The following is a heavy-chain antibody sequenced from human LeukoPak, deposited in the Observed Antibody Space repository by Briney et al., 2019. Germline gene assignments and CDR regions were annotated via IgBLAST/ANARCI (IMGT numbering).Heavy chain of an antibody. Sequence: GGSLRLSCAASGFTFSSYGMHWVRQAPGKGLEWVAVIWYDGSNKYYADSVKGRFTISRDNSKNTLYLQMNSLRVEDTAVYYCARGGYYDIYTPEDYGMDVWGQGTTVTVSS. D-gene: IGHD3-9*01. CDR3: ARGGYYDIYTPEDYGMDV. CDR1: GFTFSSYG. J-gene: IGHJ6*02. V-gene: IGHV3-33*01. CDR2: IWYDGSNK.